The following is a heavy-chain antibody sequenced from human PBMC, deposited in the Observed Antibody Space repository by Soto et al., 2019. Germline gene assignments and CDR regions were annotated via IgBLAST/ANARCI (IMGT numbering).Heavy chain of an antibody. CDR1: GGTFSSYA. CDR3: ARESSGAFDI. Sequence: SVKVSCKASGGTFSSYAISWVRQAPGQGLEWMGGIIPIFGTANCAQKFQGRATITADESTSTAYMELSSLRSEDTAVYYCARESSGAFDIWGQGTMVTVSS. D-gene: IGHD3-10*01. J-gene: IGHJ3*02. CDR2: IIPIFGTA. V-gene: IGHV1-69*13.